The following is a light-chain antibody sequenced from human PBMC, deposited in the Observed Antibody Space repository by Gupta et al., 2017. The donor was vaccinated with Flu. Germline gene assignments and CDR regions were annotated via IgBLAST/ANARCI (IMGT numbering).Light chain of an antibody. CDR2: AAS. Sequence: SVGDRVTITCRASQSISSYLNWYQQKPGKAPKLLIYAASSLQSGVPSRFSGSGSGTDFTLTISSLQPEDFATYYCQQSYSTPWTFGQGTKVEIK. V-gene: IGKV1-39*01. CDR3: QQSYSTPWT. CDR1: QSISSY. J-gene: IGKJ1*01.